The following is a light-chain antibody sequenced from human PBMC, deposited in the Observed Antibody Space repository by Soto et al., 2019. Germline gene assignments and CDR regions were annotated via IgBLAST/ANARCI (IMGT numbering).Light chain of an antibody. J-gene: IGLJ1*01. CDR2: GVS. V-gene: IGLV2-14*01. CDR3: STHTTSGALQV. Sequence: QSALTQPASVSGSPGQSITISCTGTSSDFVVYNYVSWYQQLPGKAPKLMIYGVSNRPSGVSNRFSGSKSGNTASLTISGLQADDEADYYCSTHTTSGALQVFGTGTKVNVL. CDR1: SSDFVVYNY.